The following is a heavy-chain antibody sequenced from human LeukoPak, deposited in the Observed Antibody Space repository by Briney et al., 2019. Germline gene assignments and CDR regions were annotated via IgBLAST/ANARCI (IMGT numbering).Heavy chain of an antibody. V-gene: IGHV3-7*01. D-gene: IGHD5-18*01. CDR3: AYSAMAPRAFDI. CDR2: INQDGSKK. CDR1: GFTFSRDW. Sequence: GGSLRLSYAASGFTFSRDWMNWVRQAPGKTLEWVANINQDGSKKNYVDSVKGRFTISRDNAKNSVYLQMNSLRDEDTAVYYCAYSAMAPRAFDIWGQGTMVTVSS. J-gene: IGHJ3*02.